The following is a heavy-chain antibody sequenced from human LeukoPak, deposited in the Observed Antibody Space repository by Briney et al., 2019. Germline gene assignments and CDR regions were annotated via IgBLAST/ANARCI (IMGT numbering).Heavy chain of an antibody. CDR2: MSPNSGST. CDR1: GYTFTNYD. D-gene: IGHD1-26*01. V-gene: IGHV1-8*01. J-gene: IGHJ3*02. Sequence: ASVKVSCKASGYTFTNYDLNWVRQATGQGLEWVGWMSPNSGSTGYAQKFQGRVTMTRDTSTSTVYMELSSLRSEDTAVYYCARDLWDIRGAFDIWGQGTMVAVSS. CDR3: ARDLWDIRGAFDI.